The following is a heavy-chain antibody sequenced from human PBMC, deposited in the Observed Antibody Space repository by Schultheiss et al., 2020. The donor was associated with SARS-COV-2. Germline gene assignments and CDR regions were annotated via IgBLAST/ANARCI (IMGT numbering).Heavy chain of an antibody. J-gene: IGHJ6*02. CDR2: ISYSGST. CDR1: GGSIISGGDF. D-gene: IGHD2-21*02. Sequence: SETLSLTCTVSGGSIISGGDFWTWIRQHPGKGLEWIGYISYSGSTYYNPSLKSRVTISVDTSKNQFSLKLSSVTAADTAVYYCAKDGTADRPAYSGMDVWGQGTTVTVSS. V-gene: IGHV4-31*03. CDR3: AKDGTADRPAYSGMDV.